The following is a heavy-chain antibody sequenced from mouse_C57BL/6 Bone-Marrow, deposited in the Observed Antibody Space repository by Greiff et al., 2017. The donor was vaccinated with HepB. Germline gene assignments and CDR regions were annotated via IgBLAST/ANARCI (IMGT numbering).Heavy chain of an antibody. Sequence: QVQLQQPGAELVRPGTSVKLSCKASGYTFTSYWMHWVKQRPGQGLEWIGVIDPSDSYTNYNQKFKGKATLTVETSSSTAYMQLSSLTSEDSAVYYCARWGYPDYWGQGTTLTVSS. CDR1: GYTFTSYW. V-gene: IGHV1-59*01. D-gene: IGHD2-2*01. J-gene: IGHJ2*01. CDR2: IDPSDSYT. CDR3: ARWGYPDY.